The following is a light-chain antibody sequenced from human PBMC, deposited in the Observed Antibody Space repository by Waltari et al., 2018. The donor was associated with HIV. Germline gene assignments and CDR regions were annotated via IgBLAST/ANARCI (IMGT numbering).Light chain of an antibody. CDR3: QVWHRDSEHYV. CDR2: DDR. Sequence: SYVLTQPSSVPVAPGQTARITCGGHDIGSQSVQWYQQKPGQAPVLVVYDDRDRPSGIPERFSGSNFGSTATLTISRVEAGDEADYYCQVWHRDSEHYVFGTGTKVTVL. J-gene: IGLJ1*01. CDR1: DIGSQS. V-gene: IGLV3-21*02.